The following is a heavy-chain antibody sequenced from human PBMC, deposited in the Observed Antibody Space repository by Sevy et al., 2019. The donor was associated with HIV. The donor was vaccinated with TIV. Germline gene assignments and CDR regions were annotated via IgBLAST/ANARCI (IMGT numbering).Heavy chain of an antibody. V-gene: IGHV3-30*18. J-gene: IGHJ4*02. CDR3: AKAPRGYSYASFFDF. D-gene: IGHD5-18*01. CDR2: ISYDGSNK. Sequence: GGSLRLSCAASGFTFTSYGMHWVRQAPGKGLEWVAVISYDGSNKYYADSVKGRFTISRDKSKNTRYLQMNSLRAEDTAVYYCAKAPRGYSYASFFDFWGQRTLVTVSS. CDR1: GFTFTSYG.